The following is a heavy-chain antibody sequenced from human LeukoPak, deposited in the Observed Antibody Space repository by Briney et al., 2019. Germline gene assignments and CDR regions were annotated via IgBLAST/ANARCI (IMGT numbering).Heavy chain of an antibody. CDR1: GGSISSSSYY. V-gene: IGHV4-39*07. Sequence: SETLSLTCTVSGGSISSSSYYWAWIRQPPGKGLEWIGSIHYSGSTYYNPSLQSRVTISIDTSKNQFSLKLRFVTAADTAVYYCARVRCSGGSCPYYYYYYYMDAWAKGPRSPSP. CDR2: IHYSGST. J-gene: IGHJ6*03. CDR3: ARVRCSGGSCPYYYYYYYMDA. D-gene: IGHD2-15*01.